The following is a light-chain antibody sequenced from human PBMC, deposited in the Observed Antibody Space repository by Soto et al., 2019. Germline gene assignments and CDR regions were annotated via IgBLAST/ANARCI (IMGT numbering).Light chain of an antibody. J-gene: IGLJ2*01. CDR1: SSDIGTYNY. V-gene: IGLV2-14*03. CDR2: DVS. Sequence: QSALAQPASVSGSPGQSITISCTGNSSDIGTYNYVSWYQQHAGKVPKLMIYDVSNRPSGVSDRFSGSKSGNTASLTISGLQAEDEADYYCTSYTSSRTVVFGGGTKLTVL. CDR3: TSYTSSRTVV.